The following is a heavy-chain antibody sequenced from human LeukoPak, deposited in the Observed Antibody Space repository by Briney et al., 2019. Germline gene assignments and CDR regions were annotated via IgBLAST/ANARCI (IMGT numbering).Heavy chain of an antibody. CDR2: ISSGSSTI. Sequence: GGSLRLSCAASGFTFSSYSMNWVRQAPGKGLEWVSYISSGSSTIYYADSVKGRFTISRDNAKISLYLQMNSLRAEDTAVYYCARALVRWSAYLYYFDYWGQGTLVTVSS. J-gene: IGHJ4*02. CDR1: GFTFSSYS. CDR3: ARALVRWSAYLYYFDY. D-gene: IGHD3-3*01. V-gene: IGHV3-48*01.